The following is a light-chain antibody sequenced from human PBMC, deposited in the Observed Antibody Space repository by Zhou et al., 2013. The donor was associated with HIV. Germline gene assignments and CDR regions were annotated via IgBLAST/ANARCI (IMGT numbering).Light chain of an antibody. CDR2: DAS. V-gene: IGKV1-33*01. CDR3: QQYDNLPTIT. J-gene: IGKJ5*01. CDR1: QDISNY. Sequence: DVQMTQSPSSLSASVGDRVTINCRASQDISNYLNWYQQKPGKAPKLLIYDASNLETGVPSRFSGSGSGTDFTFTISSLQPEDIATYYCQQYDNLPTITFGQGTRLEIK.